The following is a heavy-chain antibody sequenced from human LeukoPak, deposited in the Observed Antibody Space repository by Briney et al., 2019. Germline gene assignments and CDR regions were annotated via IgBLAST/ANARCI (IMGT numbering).Heavy chain of an antibody. CDR2: ISSSGGGT. J-gene: IGHJ4*02. CDR3: AKLSRWAAGTGGDYFDY. V-gene: IGHV3-23*01. D-gene: IGHD6-19*01. CDR1: GFTFSSYA. Sequence: PGGSLRLSCAASGFTFSSYAMTWVRQAQGKGLGWVSAISSSGGGTFYADSVKGGVTPSRETSRNTRCLQMNSLSAEDTAVYYCAKLSRWAAGTGGDYFDYWGQGTLVTVSS.